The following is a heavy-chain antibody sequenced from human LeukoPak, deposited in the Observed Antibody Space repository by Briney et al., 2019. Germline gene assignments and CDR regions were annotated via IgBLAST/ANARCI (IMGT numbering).Heavy chain of an antibody. V-gene: IGHV4-31*01. CDR1: GGSISSGRYY. CDR2: IHHSGT. CDR3: ARDMVHQRDFYGMDV. Sequence: SQTLSLTCTVSGGSISSGRYYWNWIRQHPGEGLEWIGHIHHSGTYYNPSLKSPVTISVDTSKNQFSLQLRSVTAADTAVYFCARDMVHQRDFYGMDVWGHGTTVTVSS. D-gene: IGHD3-10*01. J-gene: IGHJ6*02.